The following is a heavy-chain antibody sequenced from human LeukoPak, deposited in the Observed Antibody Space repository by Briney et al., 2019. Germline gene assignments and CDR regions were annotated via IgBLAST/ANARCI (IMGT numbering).Heavy chain of an antibody. D-gene: IGHD1/OR15-1a*01. CDR3: ARAPFPGTPSHWDIAPIVPHYGMDV. CDR1: GGTFSSYV. CDR2: IIPIFGTA. J-gene: IGHJ6*02. V-gene: IGHV1-69*13. Sequence: GASVKVSCKASGGTFSSYVISWVRQAAGQGLEWMGGIIPIFGTANYAQKFQGRVTITADESTSTAYMELSSLRSEDTAVYYCARAPFPGTPSHWDIAPIVPHYGMDVWGQGTTVTVSS.